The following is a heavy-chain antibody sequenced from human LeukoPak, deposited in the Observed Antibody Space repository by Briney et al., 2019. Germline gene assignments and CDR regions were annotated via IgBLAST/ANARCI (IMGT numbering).Heavy chain of an antibody. CDR3: ARKTNYFDY. J-gene: IGHJ4*02. CDR1: GFTFSSYS. V-gene: IGHV3-48*01. Sequence: GGSLRLSCAASGFTFSSYSMNWVRQAPGKGLEWVSYISSISSTIDYADSVKGRFTISRDNAKNSLYLQMNSLRAEDTAVYYCARKTNYFDYWGQGTLVTVSS. CDR2: ISSISSTI.